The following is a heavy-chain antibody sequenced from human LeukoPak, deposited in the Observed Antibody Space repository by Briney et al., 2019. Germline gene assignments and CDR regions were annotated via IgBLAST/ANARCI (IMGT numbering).Heavy chain of an antibody. CDR2: IYTSGST. Sequence: PAETLSLTCTVSGGSISSYYWSWIRQPAGKGLEWIGRIYTSGSTNYNPSLKSRVTMSVDTSKNQFSLKLSSVTAADTAVYYCARDRYHYDFWSGDDAFDIWGQGTMVTVSS. V-gene: IGHV4-4*07. CDR3: ARDRYHYDFWSGDDAFDI. CDR1: GGSISSYY. J-gene: IGHJ3*02. D-gene: IGHD3-3*01.